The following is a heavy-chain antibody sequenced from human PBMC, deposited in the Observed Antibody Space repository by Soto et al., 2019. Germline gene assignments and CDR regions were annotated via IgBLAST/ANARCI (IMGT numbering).Heavy chain of an antibody. V-gene: IGHV4-31*03. D-gene: IGHD3-3*01. CDR1: GGSISSGGYY. J-gene: IGHJ4*02. CDR2: IYYSGST. CDR3: ARENGIGVARGRRPRFYY. Sequence: PSETLSLTCTVSGGSISSGGYYWSWIRQHPGKGMEWIGYIYYSGSTYYNPSLKSRVTISVDTSKNQFSLKLSSVTAADTAVFYCARENGIGVARGRRPRFYYCGQGTLGTVSS.